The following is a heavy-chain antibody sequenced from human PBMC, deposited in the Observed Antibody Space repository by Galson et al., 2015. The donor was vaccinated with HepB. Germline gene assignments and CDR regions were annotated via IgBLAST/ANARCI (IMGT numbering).Heavy chain of an antibody. Sequence: SLRLSCAASGFTFSSYAMHWVRQAPGKGLEWVAVISYDGSNKYYADSVKGRFTISRDNSKNTLYLQMNSLRAEDTAVYYCARDPKLELLIYYYGMDVWGQGTTVTVSS. V-gene: IGHV3-30-3*01. J-gene: IGHJ6*02. D-gene: IGHD1-7*01. CDR3: ARDPKLELLIYYYGMDV. CDR1: GFTFSSYA. CDR2: ISYDGSNK.